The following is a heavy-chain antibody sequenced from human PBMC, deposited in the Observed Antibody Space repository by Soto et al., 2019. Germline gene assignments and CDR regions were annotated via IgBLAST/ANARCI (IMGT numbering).Heavy chain of an antibody. Sequence: SGPTLVNPTQTLTLTCTFSGFSLSTSGVSVGKNRQPPGKTLEYLALIYWDDDKRYRPSLMSRLTIAKDTSKNQVVLTMTNMDPVDTATYYCVHSRCGGDCLQSYSSHYYYGMDIWGQGTTVTVSS. V-gene: IGHV2-5*02. CDR3: VHSRCGGDCLQSYSSHYYYGMDI. J-gene: IGHJ6*02. CDR2: IYWDDDK. CDR1: GFSLSTSGVS. D-gene: IGHD2-21*02.